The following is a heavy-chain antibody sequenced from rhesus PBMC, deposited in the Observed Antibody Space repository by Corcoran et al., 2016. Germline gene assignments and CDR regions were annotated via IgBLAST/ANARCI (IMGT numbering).Heavy chain of an antibody. Sequence: QLQLQESGPGLVKPSETLSLTCAVSGGSLRSNSLSWILHPPGKGREWIGRISGSGGSTDYNPSLKSRVTISTDTSKNQFSLKLSSVTAADTAVYYCARTPGNYFSFDYWGQGVLVTVSS. J-gene: IGHJ4*01. CDR1: GGSLRSNS. CDR2: ISGSGGST. D-gene: IGHD4-35*01. V-gene: IGHV4-173*01. CDR3: ARTPGNYFSFDY.